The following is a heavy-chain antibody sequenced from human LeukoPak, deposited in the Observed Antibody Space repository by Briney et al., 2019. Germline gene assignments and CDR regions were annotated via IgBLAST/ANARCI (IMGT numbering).Heavy chain of an antibody. V-gene: IGHV3-9*01. CDR2: IRWNSGLI. Sequence: GGSMRLSCASSGCIFDEYAMHWGRMAPGKGLGLVSSIRWNSGLINYASSVKGRFTISRDNDENSLYLQMNSLKAEDTAFYYCAKVGIFGLVTYYFDYWGRGTLVTVSS. D-gene: IGHD3/OR15-3a*01. J-gene: IGHJ4*02. CDR1: GCIFDEYA. CDR3: AKVGIFGLVTYYFDY.